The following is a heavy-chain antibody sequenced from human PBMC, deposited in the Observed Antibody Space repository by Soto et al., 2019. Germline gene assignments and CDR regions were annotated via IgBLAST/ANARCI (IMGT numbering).Heavy chain of an antibody. J-gene: IGHJ4*02. CDR3: ARINDILTAFDH. CDR2: IFSNDEK. Sequence: QVTLKESGPVLVKPTETLTLTYTVSGFSLSNARMGVSWIRQPPGKALEWLAHIFSNDEKYYSTSLKSRLTSSKDTSKSQGVPTMTNMDPVDTATYYCARINDILTAFDHWCQGTLVTVSS. CDR1: GFSLSNARMG. D-gene: IGHD3-9*01. V-gene: IGHV2-26*01.